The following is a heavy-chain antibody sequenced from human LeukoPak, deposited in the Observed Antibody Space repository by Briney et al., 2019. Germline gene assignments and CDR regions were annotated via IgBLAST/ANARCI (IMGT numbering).Heavy chain of an antibody. J-gene: IGHJ4*02. CDR1: GVSFSGCY. V-gene: IGHV4-34*01. D-gene: IGHD3-16*01. Sequence: SETLSLTCGVTGVSFSGCYWSWIRQTPGEGLEWIGEINHSGGTNYNPSLKSRVTISVDTSKNQFSLNLNSVTAADTAVYFCARRLYDYVWGTQRSYYFDYWGQGSLVNVAS. CDR2: INHSGGT. CDR3: ARRLYDYVWGTQRSYYFDY.